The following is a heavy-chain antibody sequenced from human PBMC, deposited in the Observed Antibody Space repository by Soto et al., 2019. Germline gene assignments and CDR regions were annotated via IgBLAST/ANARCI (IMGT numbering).Heavy chain of an antibody. V-gene: IGHV1-46*01. Sequence: QVQLVQSGTEVKEPGASVKVSCKASGYTFTSYSIHWVRQAPGQGLEWMGIISPSDDRTNYAQKFQGRVTMTSDTPTSTVYMELSSLSFDDTAVYHCAIGFCGSSCYYFETWGQGTLIGVSS. CDR3: AIGFCGSSCYYFET. CDR1: GYTFTSYS. CDR2: ISPSDDRT. J-gene: IGHJ4*02. D-gene: IGHD2-2*01.